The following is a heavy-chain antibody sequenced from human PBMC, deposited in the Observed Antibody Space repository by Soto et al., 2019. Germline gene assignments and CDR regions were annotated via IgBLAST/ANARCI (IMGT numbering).Heavy chain of an antibody. V-gene: IGHV4-34*01. J-gene: IGHJ2*01. Sequence: QVQLQQWGAGPLRPLETLSLTCGVSGGSFSGYYWAWIRQSPGKGLEWIGEINDRGSINYNPSLKSRVSISVETSKNHYSLNLRSVTAADTAVYYCARESHDLLTGPPWVWYFDLWGRGTLVTVSS. CDR2: INDRGSI. CDR3: ARESHDLLTGPPWVWYFDL. CDR1: GGSFSGYY. D-gene: IGHD3-9*01.